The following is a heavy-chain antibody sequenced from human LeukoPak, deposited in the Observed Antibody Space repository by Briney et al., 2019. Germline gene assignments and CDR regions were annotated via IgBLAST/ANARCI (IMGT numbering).Heavy chain of an antibody. CDR1: GFTFSSYE. J-gene: IGHJ4*02. Sequence: GGSLRLSCAASGFTFSSYEMNWVRQAPGKGLEWVSYISSSGSTIYYADSVKGRFTISRDNAKNSLYLQMNSLRAEDTAVYYCARERYYYGSGSVDYWGQGTLVTVSS. V-gene: IGHV3-48*03. CDR2: ISSSGSTI. CDR3: ARERYYYGSGSVDY. D-gene: IGHD3-10*01.